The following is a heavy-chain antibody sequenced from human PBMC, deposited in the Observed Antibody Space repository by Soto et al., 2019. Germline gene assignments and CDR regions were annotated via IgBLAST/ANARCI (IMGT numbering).Heavy chain of an antibody. CDR2: IYYSGST. D-gene: IGHD1-7*01. CDR1: GGSISNSY. J-gene: IGHJ6*02. Sequence: SETLSLTCTVSGGSISNSYWSWIRQSPGKGLEWIGYIYYSGSTNYNPSLKSRVTISVDTSKNQFSLKLSSVTAADTAVYYCATKLELRGYYYYGMDVWGQGTTVTVSS. CDR3: ATKLELRGYYYYGMDV. V-gene: IGHV4-59*01.